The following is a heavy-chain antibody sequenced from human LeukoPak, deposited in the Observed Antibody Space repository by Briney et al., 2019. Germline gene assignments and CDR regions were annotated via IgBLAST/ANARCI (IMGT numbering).Heavy chain of an antibody. CDR3: ARDPYNGNYGDSYYYYMDV. D-gene: IGHD1-26*01. J-gene: IGHJ6*03. V-gene: IGHV3-23*01. Sequence: GGSLRVSCAASGFTFGSYAMSWVRQAPGKGLEWVSTISGNGGSIYYADSVKGRFTISRDNAKSSLYLQMNSLRAEDTAIYYCARDPYNGNYGDSYYYYMDVWGKGTTVTISS. CDR2: ISGNGGSI. CDR1: GFTFGSYA.